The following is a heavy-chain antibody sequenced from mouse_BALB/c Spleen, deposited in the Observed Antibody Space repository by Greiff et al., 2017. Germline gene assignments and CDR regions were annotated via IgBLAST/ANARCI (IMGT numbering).Heavy chain of an antibody. J-gene: IGHJ1*01. V-gene: IGHV1-4*02. CDR1: GYTFTSYT. D-gene: IGHD2-3*01. CDR3: ARYDRWYFDV. Sequence: QVQLQQSAAELARPGASVKMSCKASGYTFTSYTMHWVKQRPGQGLEWIGYINPSSGYTEYNQKFKDKTTLTADKSSSTAYMQLSSLTSKDSAVYYCARYDRWYFDVWGAGTTVTVSS. CDR2: INPSSGYT.